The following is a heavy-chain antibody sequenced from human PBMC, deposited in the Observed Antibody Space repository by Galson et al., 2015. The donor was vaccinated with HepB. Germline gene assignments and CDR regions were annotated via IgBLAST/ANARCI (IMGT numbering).Heavy chain of an antibody. D-gene: IGHD5-18*01. J-gene: IGHJ5*01. CDR1: GFAFDTHA. V-gene: IGHV3-23*01. CDR3: AKGYGLFDS. CDR2: ISGNGDST. Sequence: SLRLSCAASGFAFDTHAMSWVRQAPGRGLEWISGISGNGDSTFYADSVKGRFTVSRDNSNNMLYLQMNSLRAEDEGLYFCAKGYGLFDSWGQGILVTVSS.